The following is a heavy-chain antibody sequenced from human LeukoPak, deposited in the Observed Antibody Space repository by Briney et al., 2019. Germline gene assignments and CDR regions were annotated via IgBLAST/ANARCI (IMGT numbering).Heavy chain of an antibody. CDR2: ISGSGGST. CDR1: GFTFSSYA. CDR3: ANSPGLRFLEWLPS. J-gene: IGHJ5*02. Sequence: PGGSLRLSCAASGFTFSSYAMSWVRQAPGKGLEWVSAISGSGGSTYYADSVKGRFTISRDNSKNTLYLQMNSLRAEDTAVYYCANSPGLRFLEWLPSWGQGTLVTVSS. D-gene: IGHD3-3*01. V-gene: IGHV3-23*01.